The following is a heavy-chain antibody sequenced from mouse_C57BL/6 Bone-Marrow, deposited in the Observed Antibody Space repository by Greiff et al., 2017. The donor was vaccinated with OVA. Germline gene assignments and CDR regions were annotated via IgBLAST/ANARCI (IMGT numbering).Heavy chain of an antibody. CDR1: GFTFSSYG. V-gene: IGHV5-6*01. J-gene: IGHJ3*01. D-gene: IGHD1-1*01. CDR3: ARHGSGSSYKLAY. Sequence: EVQRVESGGDLVKPGGSLKLSCAASGFTFSSYGMSWVRQTPDKRLEWVGTISSGGSYTYYPDSVKGRFTISRDNAKNTPYLKMSSLKTEDTAMYYCARHGSGSSYKLAYWGQGTLVTVSA. CDR2: ISSGGSYT.